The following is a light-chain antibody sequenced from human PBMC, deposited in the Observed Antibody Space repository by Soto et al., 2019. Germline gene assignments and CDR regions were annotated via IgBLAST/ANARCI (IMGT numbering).Light chain of an antibody. CDR3: QQYDRSPLT. Sequence: EIVLTQSPGTLSLSPGERATLSCRASQSVSSNYLAWYQQKPGQAPRLLIYGASSRATGIPDRFSGSGSGTDFTLTISRLETEDVAVYYCQQYDRSPLTFGGGTKVEIK. CDR2: GAS. CDR1: QSVSSNY. V-gene: IGKV3-20*01. J-gene: IGKJ4*01.